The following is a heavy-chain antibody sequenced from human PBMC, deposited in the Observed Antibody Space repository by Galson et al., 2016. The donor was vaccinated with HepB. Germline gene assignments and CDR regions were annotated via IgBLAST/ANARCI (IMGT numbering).Heavy chain of an antibody. CDR3: ARAFGRDDGSGRWELDS. V-gene: IGHV1-3*01. Sequence: SVKVSCKASGYTFTSYALHWVRQAPGQRLEWVAWINADNGDTKYSQKFQARVTVTRDTSASTAYMELSSLSSEDTAVYYCARAFGRDDGSGRWELDSWGQGRLVTVSS. J-gene: IGHJ4*02. CDR2: INADNGDT. D-gene: IGHD6-19*01. CDR1: GYTFTSYA.